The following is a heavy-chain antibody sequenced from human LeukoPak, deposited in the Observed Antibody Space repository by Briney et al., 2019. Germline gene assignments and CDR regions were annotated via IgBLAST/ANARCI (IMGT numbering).Heavy chain of an antibody. CDR2: VYHSGST. CDR1: GYSVSSGYY. J-gene: IGHJ3*02. D-gene: IGHD1-26*01. V-gene: IGHV4-38-2*01. CDR3: ARHQWELGAFDI. Sequence: SETLSLTCAVSGYSVSSGYYWGWIRQPPGKGLEWIGSVYHSGSTYYNPSLKSRVTMSVDTSKNQFSLKLSSVTATDTAVYYCARHQWELGAFDIWGQGTMVTVFS.